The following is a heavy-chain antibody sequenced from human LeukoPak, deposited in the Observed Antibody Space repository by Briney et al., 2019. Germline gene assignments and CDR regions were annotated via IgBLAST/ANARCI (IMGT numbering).Heavy chain of an antibody. CDR2: INHSGST. V-gene: IGHV4-34*01. Sequence: SETLSLTCAVYGGSFSGYYWSWIRQPPGKGLEWIGEINHSGSTNYNPSLKSRVTISVDTSKNQFSLKLSSVTAADTAVYYRARDVDTAMVWASWFDPWGQGTLVTVSS. CDR1: GGSFSGYY. J-gene: IGHJ5*02. D-gene: IGHD5-18*01. CDR3: ARDVDTAMVWASWFDP.